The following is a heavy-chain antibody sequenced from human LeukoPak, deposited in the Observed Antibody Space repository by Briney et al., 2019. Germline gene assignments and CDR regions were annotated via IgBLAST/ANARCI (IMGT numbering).Heavy chain of an antibody. CDR2: INPNSGGT. J-gene: IGHJ6*02. Sequence: ASVKVSCKASGYTFTVYYIHWVRQAPGQGLEWMGWINPNSGGTNYAQRFQGRVTVTSDTSISTAYMELSRLRSDDTAVYYCAREIVATTTDLYYYYYGMDVWGQGTTVTVSS. D-gene: IGHD5-12*01. CDR3: AREIVATTTDLYYYYYGMDV. CDR1: GYTFTVYY. V-gene: IGHV1-2*02.